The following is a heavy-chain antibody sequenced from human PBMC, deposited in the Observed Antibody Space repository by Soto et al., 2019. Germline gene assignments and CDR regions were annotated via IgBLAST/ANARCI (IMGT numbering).Heavy chain of an antibody. D-gene: IGHD3-10*01. J-gene: IGHJ4*02. CDR3: ARDKSGLLWFGPG. V-gene: IGHV3-33*01. Sequence: QVQLVESGGGVVQPGRSLRLSCAASGFTFSSYGMHWVRQPPGKGLEWVAVIWYDGSNKYYADSVKGRFTISRDNSKNTLYLQMNSLRAEDTAVYYCARDKSGLLWFGPGWGQGTLVTVSS. CDR1: GFTFSSYG. CDR2: IWYDGSNK.